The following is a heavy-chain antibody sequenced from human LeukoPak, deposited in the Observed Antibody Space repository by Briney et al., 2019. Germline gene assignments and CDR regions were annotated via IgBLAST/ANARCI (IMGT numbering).Heavy chain of an antibody. CDR3: ASYSSGWDTFDY. V-gene: IGHV4-59*01. CDR1: GGSISSYY. Sequence: SGTLSLTCTVSGGSISSYYWSWIRQPPGKGLEWIGYIYYSGSTNYNPSLKSRVTISVDTSKNQFSLKLSSVTAADTAVYYCASYSSGWDTFDYWGQGTLVTVSS. J-gene: IGHJ4*02. D-gene: IGHD6-19*01. CDR2: IYYSGST.